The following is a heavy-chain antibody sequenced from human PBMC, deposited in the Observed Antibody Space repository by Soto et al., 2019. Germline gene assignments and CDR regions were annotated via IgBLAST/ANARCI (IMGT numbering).Heavy chain of an antibody. J-gene: IGHJ4*02. CDR2: IYWDDDK. CDR3: AHLVVVGITYYFDS. CDR1: GFSLSTSGVG. Sequence: QITLKESGPTLVKPTQTLTLTCTFSGFSLSTSGVGVGWIRQPPGKALEWLTFIYWDDDKRNSPFLKSRLTITKDNSKNQVVLTMTNMDPVDTATYYCAHLVVVGITYYFDSWGQGTLVTVSS. V-gene: IGHV2-5*02. D-gene: IGHD3-16*01.